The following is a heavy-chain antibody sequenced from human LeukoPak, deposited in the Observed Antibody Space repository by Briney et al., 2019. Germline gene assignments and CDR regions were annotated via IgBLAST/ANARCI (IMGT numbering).Heavy chain of an antibody. D-gene: IGHD1-1*01. CDR1: GFTFSSYW. CDR2: IKQYGSGE. J-gene: IGHJ4*02. V-gene: IGHV3-7*04. CDR3: ARGNWYLDY. Sequence: GGSLRLSCAASGFTFSSYWMAWVRQAPGKGLEWVASIKQYGSGEYYVDSVRGRFTISRDNPKNSLYLQMNSLRAEDTAVYYCARGNWYLDYWGQGTLVTVSS.